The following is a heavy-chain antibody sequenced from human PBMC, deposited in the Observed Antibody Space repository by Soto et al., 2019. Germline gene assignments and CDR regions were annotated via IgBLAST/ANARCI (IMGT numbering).Heavy chain of an antibody. J-gene: IGHJ4*02. Sequence: QVQLVESGGGMVQPGTSLRLSCAASGFTFSTYGMNWVRQAPGKGLEWLAVIWHDGTKTYYTDSVKGRFTISRDNSKNTLHLQMNSLRDEDTAVYYWATGRGPSYGYSDYWGQGTLVTVSS. CDR2: IWHDGTKT. CDR3: ATGRGPSYGYSDY. CDR1: GFTFSTYG. V-gene: IGHV3-33*01. D-gene: IGHD5-18*01.